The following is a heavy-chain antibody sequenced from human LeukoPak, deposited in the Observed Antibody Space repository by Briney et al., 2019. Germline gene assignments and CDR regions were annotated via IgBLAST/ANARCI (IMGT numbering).Heavy chain of an antibody. J-gene: IGHJ4*02. CDR3: AKDRARVTY. CDR1: GFTFSSYA. D-gene: IGHD1-26*01. CDR2: ISGSGVST. Sequence: GGSLRLSCAASGFTFSSYAMSWVRQAPEKGLEWVSSISGSGVSTFYADSVKGRFTISRDNCKDTLYLQMNSLRAEDTAVYYCAKDRARVTYWGQGTLVTVSS. V-gene: IGHV3-23*01.